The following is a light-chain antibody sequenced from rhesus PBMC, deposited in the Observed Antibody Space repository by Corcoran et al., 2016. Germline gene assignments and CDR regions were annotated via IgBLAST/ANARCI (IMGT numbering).Light chain of an antibody. CDR3: QQYNRAPYS. V-gene: IGKV1-21*01. CDR1: QGISSW. Sequence: DIQMTQSPSSLSASVGDRVTITCRASQGISSWLAWCQQKPGKAPKLLIYKASSLQSVVPSRFSGSGSGTDFTLNINSLQPEDFATEYCQQYNRAPYSFGQGTKVEIK. CDR2: KAS. J-gene: IGKJ2*01.